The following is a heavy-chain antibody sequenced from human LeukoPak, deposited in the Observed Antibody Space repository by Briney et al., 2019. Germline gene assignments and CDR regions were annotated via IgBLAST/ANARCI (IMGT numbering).Heavy chain of an antibody. J-gene: IGHJ4*02. CDR3: AREPIYYDSSGYYYSGYFDY. D-gene: IGHD3-22*01. CDR1: GYTFTGYY. Sequence: ASVKVSCKAAGYTFTGYYMHWVRQAPGQGLEWMGLINPNSGGTNYAQKFQGRVTMTRDTSISTAYMELSRLRSDDTAVYYCAREPIYYDSSGYYYSGYFDYWGQGTLVTVSS. CDR2: INPNSGGT. V-gene: IGHV1-2*02.